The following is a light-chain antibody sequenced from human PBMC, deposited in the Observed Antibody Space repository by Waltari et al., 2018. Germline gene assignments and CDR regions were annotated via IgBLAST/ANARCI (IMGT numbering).Light chain of an antibody. J-gene: IGKJ2*01. V-gene: IGKV1-27*01. Sequence: DIQMTQSPSSLSASVGDRVTNTCRASHGISNLLAWYQQKPGKVPKLLIYGASILQSGVPSRFSCSGSGTDFTLTISSLQPEDVATYYCQRYQSAPYTFGQGTKLEIK. CDR1: HGISNL. CDR3: QRYQSAPYT. CDR2: GAS.